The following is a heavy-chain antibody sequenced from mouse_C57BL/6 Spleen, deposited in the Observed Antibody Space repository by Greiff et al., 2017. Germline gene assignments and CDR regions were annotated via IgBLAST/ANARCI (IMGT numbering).Heavy chain of an antibody. CDR1: GYTFTDYY. Sequence: EVQLQQSGPELVKPGASVKISCKASGYTFTDYYMNWVKQSHGKSLEWIGDINPNNGGTSYNQKFKGKATLTVDKFSSTAYMELRSLTSEDSAVYYCARRGYGSSYDLPFWYFDVWGTGTTVTVSS. CDR2: INPNNGGT. J-gene: IGHJ1*03. CDR3: ARRGYGSSYDLPFWYFDV. V-gene: IGHV1-26*01. D-gene: IGHD1-1*01.